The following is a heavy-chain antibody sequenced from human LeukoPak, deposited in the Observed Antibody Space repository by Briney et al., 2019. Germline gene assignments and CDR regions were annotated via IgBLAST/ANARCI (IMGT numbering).Heavy chain of an antibody. CDR3: ARDRIALGTDY. Sequence: ASVKVSCKASGYTFTMYGISWVRQALGQGLEWMGWISAYNGNTNYEQKFQDRVTLTTDISTGTAYMELGNLRSDDTAVYYCARDRIALGTDYWGQGTLVTVSP. V-gene: IGHV1-18*01. D-gene: IGHD6-19*01. J-gene: IGHJ4*02. CDR2: ISAYNGNT. CDR1: GYTFTMYG.